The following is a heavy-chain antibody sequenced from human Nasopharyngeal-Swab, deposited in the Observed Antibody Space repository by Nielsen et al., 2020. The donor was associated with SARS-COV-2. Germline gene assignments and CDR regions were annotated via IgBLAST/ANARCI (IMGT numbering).Heavy chain of an antibody. D-gene: IGHD2-8*01. CDR1: GFTFSNAW. CDR3: TTVDFTNGVCYGY. V-gene: IGHV3-15*01. Sequence: GGSLRLSCAASGFTFSNAWMTWVRQAPGKGLEWVGRINRKTDGGTAEYAAPVKGRFTISRDDSKDTLYLQMNSLKSEDTAVYYCTTVDFTNGVCYGYWGQGTLVTVSS. CDR2: INRKTDGGTA. J-gene: IGHJ4*02.